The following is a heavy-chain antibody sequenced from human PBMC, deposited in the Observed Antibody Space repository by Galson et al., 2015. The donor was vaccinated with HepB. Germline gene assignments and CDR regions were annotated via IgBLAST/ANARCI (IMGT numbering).Heavy chain of an antibody. Sequence: TLSLTCTVSGGSISNSRYYWGWIRQPQGKGLEWIGHIYYNGNTYYNPSLKSRVTISVDTSKNQFSLKLSSVTAADTAVYYCARASPDSGNYGLPDAFDIWGQGTMVTVSS. J-gene: IGHJ3*02. D-gene: IGHD3-10*01. V-gene: IGHV4-39*02. CDR2: IYYNGNT. CDR3: ARASPDSGNYGLPDAFDI. CDR1: GGSISNSRYY.